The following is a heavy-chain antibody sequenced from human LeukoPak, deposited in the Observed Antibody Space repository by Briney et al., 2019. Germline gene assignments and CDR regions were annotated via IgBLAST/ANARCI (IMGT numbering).Heavy chain of an antibody. Sequence: SETLSLTCTVSGGSISSGGYYWSWIRQHPGKGLEWIGYIYYSGSTYYNPSLKSRVTISVDTSKNQFSLKLSSVTAADTAVYNCARGWSDYDYVWGSYRQETFDYWGQGTLVTVSS. CDR3: ARGWSDYDYVWGSYRQETFDY. D-gene: IGHD3-16*02. CDR2: IYYSGST. V-gene: IGHV4-31*03. J-gene: IGHJ4*02. CDR1: GGSISSGGYY.